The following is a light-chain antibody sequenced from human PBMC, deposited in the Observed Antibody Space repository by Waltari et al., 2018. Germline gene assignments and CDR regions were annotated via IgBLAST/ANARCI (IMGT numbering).Light chain of an antibody. CDR1: QYITGGW. V-gene: IGKV3-20*01. J-gene: IGKJ4*01. Sequence: VFTQSPGTLSLSPVERVILSCRASQYITGGWMTWYHQKPGQAPRLLIYAAYTRAPGVPDRVSGSGSGTDFTLTISRLEPEDSGVYYCQQYDGLVVTFGGGTKVEIK. CDR2: AAY. CDR3: QQYDGLVVT.